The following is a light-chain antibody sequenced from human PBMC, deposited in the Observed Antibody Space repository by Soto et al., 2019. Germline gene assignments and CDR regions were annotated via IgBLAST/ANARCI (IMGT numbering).Light chain of an antibody. CDR3: QQYVNSLT. CDR1: QSISSSY. Sequence: DIVLTQSPGTLSLSPGERGTLSCRASQSISSSYLAWYQQKPGQAPRLLIYGASTRATGIPDRFSGSGSGTDFTLTISSLEPEDFAVYYCQQYVNSLTFGGGTKVQIK. CDR2: GAS. J-gene: IGKJ4*01. V-gene: IGKV3-20*01.